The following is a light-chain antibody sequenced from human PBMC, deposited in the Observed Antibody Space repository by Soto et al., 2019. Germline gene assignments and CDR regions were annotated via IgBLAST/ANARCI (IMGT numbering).Light chain of an antibody. Sequence: EIVLTHSPATLSLSPGERATLSCWASQSVTDNYLAWYQQKPGQAPRLVISGASSRTSGIPDRFSVSGSGTDFTLTISSLQSEDFAVYYCQQYNNCPPTFGQGTKVDIK. CDR3: QQYNNCPPT. CDR2: GAS. J-gene: IGKJ1*01. V-gene: IGKV3-20*01. CDR1: QSVTDNY.